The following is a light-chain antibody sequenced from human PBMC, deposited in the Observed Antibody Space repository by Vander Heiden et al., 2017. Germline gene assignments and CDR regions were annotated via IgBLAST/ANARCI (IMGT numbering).Light chain of an antibody. J-gene: IGKJ4*01. CDR2: GAS. Sequence: ELVLTQSPGTLSLSPGERATLSCRASQSVSSSYLAWYQQKPGQAPRLLIDGASSRATGIPDRFSGSGSGTDFTLTISRLEPEDFAVYYCQQYGSSRLTFGGGTKVEIK. CDR3: QQYGSSRLT. CDR1: QSVSSSY. V-gene: IGKV3-20*01.